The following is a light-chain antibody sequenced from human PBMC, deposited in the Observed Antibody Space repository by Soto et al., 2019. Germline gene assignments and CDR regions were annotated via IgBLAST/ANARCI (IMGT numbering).Light chain of an antibody. V-gene: IGKV3-20*01. Sequence: EIVLTQSPGTLSLSPGERATLSCRASQSVPSNYLVWYQQRPGQAPRLLIYGASTRAAGVPDRFSGSGSGTEFTLTINRLEPEDFAVFYCHQYDRSAIFTFGPGTTVDIK. J-gene: IGKJ3*01. CDR2: GAS. CDR3: HQYDRSAIFT. CDR1: QSVPSNY.